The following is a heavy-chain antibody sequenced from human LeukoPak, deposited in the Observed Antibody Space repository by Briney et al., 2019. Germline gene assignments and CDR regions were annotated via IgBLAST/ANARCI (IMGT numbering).Heavy chain of an antibody. CDR1: GFTFSSDW. CDR3: ARGRRWDLLVSLIDASDI. V-gene: IGHV3-23*01. CDR2: ISGGGSGT. D-gene: IGHD1-26*01. J-gene: IGHJ3*02. Sequence: GGSLRLSCAASGFTFSSDWMHWVRQAPGKGLEWVSAISGGGSGTYYADSVKGRFTISRDNSKNTLYLQMNSLRVEDTAIYYCARGRRWDLLVSLIDASDIWGQGTMVTVSS.